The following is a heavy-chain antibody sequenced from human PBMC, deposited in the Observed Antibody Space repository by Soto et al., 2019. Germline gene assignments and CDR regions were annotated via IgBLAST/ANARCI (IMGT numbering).Heavy chain of an antibody. Sequence: QVQLVQSGAEVKKPGSSVKVSCKASGGTFSSYAISWVRQAPGQGLEWMGGIIPIFGTANYAQKFQGRVTITADEATSTAYMELSSLRSEDTAVYYCARVSPNDYGDYTNWFDPWGQGTLVTVSS. CDR3: ARVSPNDYGDYTNWFDP. CDR1: GGTFSSYA. V-gene: IGHV1-69*01. CDR2: IIPIFGTA. D-gene: IGHD4-17*01. J-gene: IGHJ5*02.